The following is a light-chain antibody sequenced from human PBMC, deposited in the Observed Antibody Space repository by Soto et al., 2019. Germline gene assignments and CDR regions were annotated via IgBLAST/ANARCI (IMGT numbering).Light chain of an antibody. J-gene: IGKJ4*01. V-gene: IGKV3-20*01. Sequence: EIVLTQSPGTLSLSPGERATLSCRASQSVRSNYLAWYQQKPGQAPRLLISGASSRAAGIPDRFTGSGSGADFTLTISRLEPEDFAVYYCQQYDSSVTFGGGTKVEIK. CDR1: QSVRSNY. CDR2: GAS. CDR3: QQYDSSVT.